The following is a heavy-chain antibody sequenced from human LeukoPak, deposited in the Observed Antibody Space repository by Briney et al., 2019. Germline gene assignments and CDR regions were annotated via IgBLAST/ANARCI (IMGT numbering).Heavy chain of an antibody. V-gene: IGHV4-34*01. J-gene: IGHJ4*02. CDR1: GGSFSGYY. D-gene: IGHD3-16*01. CDR3: TAPREGVKGLYY. Sequence: SETLSLTCAVYGGSFSGYYWSWIRQPPGKGLEWIGEINHSGSTNYNPSLKSRVTISVDTSKNQFSLKRSSVPAAATAVYYCTAPREGVKGLYYWGQGTLVTVSS. CDR2: INHSGST.